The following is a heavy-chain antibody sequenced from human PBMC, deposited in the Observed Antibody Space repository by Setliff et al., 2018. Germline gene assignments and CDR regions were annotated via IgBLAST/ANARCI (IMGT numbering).Heavy chain of an antibody. J-gene: IGHJ3*02. CDR3: ARDRFYNSWSGTSITAPHDAFDI. CDR2: IIPIFGSA. CDR1: GGTFNSYA. V-gene: IGHV1-69*05. Sequence: SVKVSCKASGGTFNSYAISWVRQAPGQGLEWMGGIIPIFGSANYARKFQGRVTMTSDTSTNTVYLEVSSLRSEDTAVYFCARDRFYNSWSGTSITAPHDAFDIWGQGTMVTVSS. D-gene: IGHD3-3*01.